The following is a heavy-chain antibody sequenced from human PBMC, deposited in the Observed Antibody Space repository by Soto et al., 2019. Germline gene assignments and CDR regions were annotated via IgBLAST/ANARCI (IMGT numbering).Heavy chain of an antibody. CDR1: ECTFSSYG. CDR2: IIPIFGTA. J-gene: IGHJ4*02. Sequence: SVKVSCKASECTFSSYGISRVRQAPGQGLEWMGGIIPIFGTANYAQKFQGRVTITADESTSTAYMELSSLRSEDTAVYYCATYLGQYYFDYWGQGTLVTVSS. V-gene: IGHV1-69*13. CDR3: ATYLGQYYFDY. D-gene: IGHD2-2*01.